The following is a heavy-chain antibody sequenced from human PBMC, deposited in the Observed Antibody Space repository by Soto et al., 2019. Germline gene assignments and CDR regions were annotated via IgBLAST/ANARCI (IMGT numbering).Heavy chain of an antibody. Sequence: ASVKVSCKASGYTFTTYGISWVRQAPGQGLEWMGWISGYSGDTKYAQKFQDRVTMTTDTPTGTAYVELRSLRSDDTAVYYCARGGHFDSSNYLAYWGLGTLVTVSS. J-gene: IGHJ4*02. CDR3: ARGGHFDSSNYLAY. V-gene: IGHV1-18*04. CDR1: GYTFTTYG. D-gene: IGHD3-22*01. CDR2: ISGYSGDT.